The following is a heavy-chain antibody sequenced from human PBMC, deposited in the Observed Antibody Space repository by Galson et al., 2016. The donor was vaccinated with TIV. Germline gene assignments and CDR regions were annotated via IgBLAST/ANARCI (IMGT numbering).Heavy chain of an antibody. V-gene: IGHV1-69*13. D-gene: IGHD6-13*01. CDR2: IIPIFRSP. CDR3: ASLSDSSWYFDL. Sequence: SVKVSCKASGGSFSHHSINWVRQAPGQGLEWMGVIIPIFRSPTYSQRFQGRITLTADESTSTAFVELSTLRTDDTAVYYCASLSDSSWYFDLWGRGTPVIVSS. J-gene: IGHJ2*01. CDR1: GGSFSHHS.